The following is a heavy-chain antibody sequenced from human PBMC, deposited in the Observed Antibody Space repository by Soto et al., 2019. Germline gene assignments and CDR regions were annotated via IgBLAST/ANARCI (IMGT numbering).Heavy chain of an antibody. CDR3: ARERGAGYINN. Sequence: ASVKVSCKASGYTFISYDINWVRQATGQGLEWLGWMNPNSGNTGYAQKFQGRVNMTRNTSISTAYMELSSLRSEDTAVYYCARERGAGYINNWGQGTLVTVSS. CDR2: MNPNSGNT. V-gene: IGHV1-8*01. J-gene: IGHJ4*02. CDR1: GYTFISYD. D-gene: IGHD5-12*01.